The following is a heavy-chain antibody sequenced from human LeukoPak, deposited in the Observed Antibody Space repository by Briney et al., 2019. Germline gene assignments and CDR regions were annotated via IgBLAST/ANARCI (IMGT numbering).Heavy chain of an antibody. CDR2: INHSGST. D-gene: IGHD7-27*01. CDR3: ARGDWGSPDYYYMDV. CDR1: GGSFSDYY. J-gene: IGHJ6*03. V-gene: IGHV4-34*01. Sequence: SETLSLTCAVYGGSFSDYYWSWIRQPPGKGLEWIGEINHSGSTNSNPSLKSRVTISVDTSKNQFSLKQSSVTAADTAVYYCARGDWGSPDYYYMDVWGKGTTVTVSS.